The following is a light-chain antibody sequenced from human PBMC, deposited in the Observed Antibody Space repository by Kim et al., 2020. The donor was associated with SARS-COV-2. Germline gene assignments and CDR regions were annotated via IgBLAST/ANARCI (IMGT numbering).Light chain of an antibody. CDR3: QAWDSSTVV. J-gene: IGLJ2*01. Sequence: VFPGQTASITCSGDKVGDKYACWYQQKPGQSPVLVIYQDSKRPSGIPERFSGSNSGNTATLTISGTQAMDEADYYCQAWDSSTVVFGGGTQLTVL. CDR2: QDS. CDR1: KVGDKY. V-gene: IGLV3-1*01.